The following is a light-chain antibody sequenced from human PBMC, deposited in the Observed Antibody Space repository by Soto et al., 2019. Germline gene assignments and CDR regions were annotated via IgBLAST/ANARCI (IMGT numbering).Light chain of an antibody. J-gene: IGKJ1*01. CDR1: QSITNR. CDR2: DAS. V-gene: IGKV1-5*01. Sequence: DIQMTQSPSTLSASVGDRVTITCRASQSITNRLAWYQQKPGKAPKVLIYDASNLEYGLPSRFSGSGFGTEFILTISSLQSDDFATYYCQHYGGMWTFGQGTKVDIK. CDR3: QHYGGMWT.